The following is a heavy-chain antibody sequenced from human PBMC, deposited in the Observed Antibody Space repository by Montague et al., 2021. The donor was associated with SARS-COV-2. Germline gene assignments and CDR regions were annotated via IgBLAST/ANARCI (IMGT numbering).Heavy chain of an antibody. CDR3: ARSLFYGSGGYFDF. V-gene: IGHV3-11*03. Sequence: SLRLSCAGSGFTFSDFYINWVRQAPGEGLEWLSFITGTNNGIRYSDSVKGRFTASRDNAHSSVYLHLDSLTAEDTAVYYCARSLFYGSGGYFDFWGQGTLVAVSS. CDR2: ITGTNNGI. J-gene: IGHJ4*02. D-gene: IGHD3-10*01. CDR1: GFTFSDFY.